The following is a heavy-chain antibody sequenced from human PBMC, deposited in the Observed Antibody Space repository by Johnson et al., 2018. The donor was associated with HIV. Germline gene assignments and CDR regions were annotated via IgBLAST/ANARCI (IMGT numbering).Heavy chain of an antibody. CDR3: ARPAYSGTWTDAFDI. J-gene: IGHJ3*02. Sequence: VQLVESGGGLVQPGGSLRLSCAASGFTFTNFWMSWVRQAPGKGLEWVADIKQDGSEKYYLDPVKGRFTISRDHAKSSLYLQMNSLRAEDTALYYCARPAYSGTWTDAFDIWGQGTMVTVSS. V-gene: IGHV3-7*05. D-gene: IGHD1-26*01. CDR1: GFTFTNFW. CDR2: IKQDGSEK.